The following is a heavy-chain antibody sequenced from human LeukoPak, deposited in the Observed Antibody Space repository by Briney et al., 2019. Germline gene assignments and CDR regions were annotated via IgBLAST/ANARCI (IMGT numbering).Heavy chain of an antibody. V-gene: IGHV4-30-4*08. J-gene: IGHJ5*02. CDR3: AREGGDSSGYYSGRNWFDP. CDR1: GGSISSGDYY. Sequence: PSETLFLTCTVSGGSISSGDYYWSWIRQPPGKGLEWIGYIYYSGSTYYNPSLKSRVTISVDTSKNQFSLKLSSVTAADTAVYYCAREGGDSSGYYSGRNWFDPWGQGTLVTVSS. D-gene: IGHD3-22*01. CDR2: IYYSGST.